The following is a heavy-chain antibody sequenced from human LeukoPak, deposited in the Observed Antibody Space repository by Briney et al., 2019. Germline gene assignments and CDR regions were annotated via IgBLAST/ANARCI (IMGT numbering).Heavy chain of an antibody. CDR1: GYTFTSYY. Sequence: ASVKVSCKASGYTFTSYYMHWVRQAPGQGLEWMGIISPSGGSTSYAQKFQGRVTMTRDTSASTVYMELSSLRSEDTAVYYCNTGYCSSTSCYSEEDYWGQGTLVTVSS. CDR2: ISPSGGST. V-gene: IGHV1-46*01. J-gene: IGHJ4*02. D-gene: IGHD2-2*01. CDR3: NTGYCSSTSCYSEEDY.